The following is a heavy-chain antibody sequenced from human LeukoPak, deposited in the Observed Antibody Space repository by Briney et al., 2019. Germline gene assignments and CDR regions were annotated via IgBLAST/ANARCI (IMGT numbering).Heavy chain of an antibody. CDR3: AGAKAAYYYYYYMDV. CDR2: IYYSGST. J-gene: IGHJ6*03. CDR1: GGSISSYY. D-gene: IGHD2-15*01. V-gene: IGHV4-59*01. Sequence: PSETLSLTCTVSGGSISSYYWSWIRQPPGKGLEWIGYIYYSGSTSYNPSLKSRVTISVDTSKNQFSLGLSSVTAADTAVYYCAGAKAAYYYYYYMDVWGKGTTVTVSS.